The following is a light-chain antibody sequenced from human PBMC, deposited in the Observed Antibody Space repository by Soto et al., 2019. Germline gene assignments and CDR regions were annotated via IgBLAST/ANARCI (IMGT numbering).Light chain of an antibody. V-gene: IGLV4-69*01. CDR2: LNSDGSH. J-gene: IGLJ2*01. CDR3: QTWGTGVQVV. Sequence: QPVLTQSPSASASLGASVKLTCTLTSGHTNYAIAWHQQQPEKGPRFLMKLNSDGSHNKGDGIPDRFSGSSSGTERYLTISSLQSEDEADYYCQTWGTGVQVVFGGGTKLTVL. CDR1: SGHTNYA.